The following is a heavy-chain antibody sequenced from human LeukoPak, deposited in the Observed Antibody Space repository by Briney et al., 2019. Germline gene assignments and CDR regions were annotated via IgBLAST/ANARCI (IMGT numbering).Heavy chain of an antibody. V-gene: IGHV4-4*07. J-gene: IGHJ6*03. CDR1: GGSISTYY. CDR3: ARDSSGTYYNPLGYMDV. CDR2: IFTSGIT. D-gene: IGHD3-10*01. Sequence: PSETLSLTCTVSGGSISTYYWNWIRQPAGKGLEWIGRIFTSGITNYNPSLKSRVTMSVDTSKNQFSLNLSSVTAADTAVYYCARDSSGTYYNPLGYMDVWGKGTTVTVSS.